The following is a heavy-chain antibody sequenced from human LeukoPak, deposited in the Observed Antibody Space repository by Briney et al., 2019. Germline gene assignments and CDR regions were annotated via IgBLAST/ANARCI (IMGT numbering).Heavy chain of an antibody. D-gene: IGHD5-18*01. CDR1: GGSINNYY. V-gene: IGHV4-59*01. CDR2: IYYSGSP. J-gene: IGHJ6*03. CDR3: ARVFGYEYYYMDV. Sequence: SETLSLTCTVSGGSINNYYWNWILQPPGKGLEWIGYIYYSGSPNYNPSLKSRVTISKDTSKNQFSLKLNSVTAADTAVYYCARVFGYEYYYMDVWGKGTTVTVSS.